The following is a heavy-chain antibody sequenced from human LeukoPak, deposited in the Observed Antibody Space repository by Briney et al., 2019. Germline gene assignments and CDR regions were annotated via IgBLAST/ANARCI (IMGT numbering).Heavy chain of an antibody. Sequence: ASVKVSCKVSGYTLTELSMHWVRQAPGQGLEWMGWISAYNGNTNYAQKLQGRVTMTTDTSTSTAYMELRSLRSDDTAVYYCAREEQLVPPYYYYYMDVWGKGTTVTVSS. CDR3: AREEQLVPPYYYYYMDV. D-gene: IGHD6-6*01. J-gene: IGHJ6*03. CDR1: GYTLTELS. CDR2: ISAYNGNT. V-gene: IGHV1-18*01.